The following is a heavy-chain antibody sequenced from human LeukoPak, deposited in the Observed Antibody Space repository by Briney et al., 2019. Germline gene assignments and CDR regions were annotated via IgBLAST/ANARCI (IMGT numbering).Heavy chain of an antibody. J-gene: IGHJ4*02. CDR3: ARGPFEHTIFGVGPPYYFDY. D-gene: IGHD3-3*01. Sequence: SETLSLTCTVSGGSISSYYWSWIRQPPGKGLEWIGYIYYSGSTNYNPSLKSRVTISVDTSKNQFSLKLSSVTAADTAVYYCARGPFEHTIFGVGPPYYFDYWGQGTLVTVSS. CDR1: GGSISSYY. CDR2: IYYSGST. V-gene: IGHV4-59*01.